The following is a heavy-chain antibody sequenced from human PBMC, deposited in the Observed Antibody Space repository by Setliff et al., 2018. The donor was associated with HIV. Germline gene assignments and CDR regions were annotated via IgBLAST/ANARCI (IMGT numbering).Heavy chain of an antibody. CDR1: GFTFSSYS. CDR3: ARGTSVRWERRGGFEP. J-gene: IGHJ5*02. CDR2: ISRGSIYI. V-gene: IGHV3-21*04. Sequence: GGSLRLSCAASGFTFSSYSMNWVRQATGKGLEWVSSISRGSIYIYYADSVKGRFTISRDNAKNTLYLQMNSLRAEDTAIYYCARGTSVRWERRGGFEPWGQGTLVTV. D-gene: IGHD1-26*01.